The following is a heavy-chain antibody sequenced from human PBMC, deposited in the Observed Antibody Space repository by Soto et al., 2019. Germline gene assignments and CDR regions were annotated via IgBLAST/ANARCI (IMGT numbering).Heavy chain of an antibody. D-gene: IGHD2-2*01. J-gene: IGHJ5*02. V-gene: IGHV4-34*01. CDR2: INHSGST. CDR3: ARGWDDCSSTSCYGRGYNWFDP. CDR1: GGSFSGYY. Sequence: SETLSLNCAVYGGSFSGYYWSWIRQPPGKGLEWIGEINHSGSTNYNPSLKSRVTISVDTSKNQFSLKLSSVTAADTAVYYCARGWDDCSSTSCYGRGYNWFDPRGQGTLVTVS.